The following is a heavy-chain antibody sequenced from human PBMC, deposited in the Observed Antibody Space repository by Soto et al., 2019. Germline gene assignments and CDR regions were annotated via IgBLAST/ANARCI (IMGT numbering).Heavy chain of an antibody. Sequence: QITLKESGPTLVKPTQTLTLTCTFSGFSLRISEVGVGWFRQPPGKALEWLALIYWDDDKRYSPSLKSRLTITKDTSNNQVVLTMTTMDPVDTGTYYCIHSGADIVGAYWGQGILVTVSS. CDR2: IYWDDDK. J-gene: IGHJ4*02. CDR3: IHSGADIVGAY. CDR1: GFSLRISEVG. D-gene: IGHD2-15*01. V-gene: IGHV2-5*02.